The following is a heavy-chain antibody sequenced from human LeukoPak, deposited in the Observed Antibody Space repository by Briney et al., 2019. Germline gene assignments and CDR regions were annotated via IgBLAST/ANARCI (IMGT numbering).Heavy chain of an antibody. V-gene: IGHV4-59*08. D-gene: IGHD3-10*01. Sequence: SETLSLTCTVSGDSISSYYGSWLRQPPGKGLEWIGYIYYSGSTNYNPSLKSRVTISVDTSKNQFSLKLSSVTAADTAVYYCAAPTITMVRGVITEHDAFDIWGQGTMVTVSS. CDR2: IYYSGST. CDR1: GDSISSYY. CDR3: AAPTITMVRGVITEHDAFDI. J-gene: IGHJ3*02.